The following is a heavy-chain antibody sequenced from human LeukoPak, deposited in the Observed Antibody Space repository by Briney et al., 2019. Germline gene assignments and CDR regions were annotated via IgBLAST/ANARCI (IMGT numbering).Heavy chain of an antibody. CDR3: ASTVGTAIPSYGMDV. J-gene: IGHJ6*02. V-gene: IGHV3-21*01. CDR1: GFTFSSYS. Sequence: GGSLRLSCAASGFTFSSYSMNWVRQAPGKGLEWVSSISSSSSYIYYADSVKGRFTISRDNAKNPLYLQMNSLRAEDTAVYYCASTVGTAIPSYGMDVWGQGTTVTVSS. D-gene: IGHD2-2*02. CDR2: ISSSSSYI.